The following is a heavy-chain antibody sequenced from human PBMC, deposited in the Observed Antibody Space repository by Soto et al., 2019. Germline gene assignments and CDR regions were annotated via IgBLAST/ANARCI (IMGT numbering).Heavy chain of an antibody. V-gene: IGHV1-18*01. Sequence: QVQLVQSGAEVKKPGASVKVSCKASGYTFTSYGISWVRQAPGQGREWMGWSSDYNGNTNYAQKLQGRVTMTTDTSTSTAYMELRSLRSDDTAVYYCASSYYGSGTPYYYGMDVWGQGNTVTVSS. D-gene: IGHD3-10*01. J-gene: IGHJ6*02. CDR3: ASSYYGSGTPYYYGMDV. CDR2: SSDYNGNT. CDR1: GYTFTSYG.